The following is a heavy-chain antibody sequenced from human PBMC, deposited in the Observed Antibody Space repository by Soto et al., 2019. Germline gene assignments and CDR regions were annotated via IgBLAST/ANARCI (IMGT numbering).Heavy chain of an antibody. D-gene: IGHD3-22*01. J-gene: IGHJ5*02. CDR3: ARGYYDSSGYYSFDP. V-gene: IGHV4-59*01. CDR1: GGSISSYY. Sequence: KASETLSLTCTVSGGSISSYYWSWIRQPPGKGLEWIGYIYYSGSTNYNPSLKSRVTISVDTSKNQFSLKLSSVTAADTAVYYCARGYYDSSGYYSFDPWGQGTLVTVSS. CDR2: IYYSGST.